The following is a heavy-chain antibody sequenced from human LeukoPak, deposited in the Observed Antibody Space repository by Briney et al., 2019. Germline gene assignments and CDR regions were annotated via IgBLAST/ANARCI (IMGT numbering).Heavy chain of an antibody. CDR3: ARGYSSSWSDAFDI. J-gene: IGHJ3*02. V-gene: IGHV3-48*03. Sequence: QPGGSLRLSCAASGFTFSSYEMNWVRQAPGKGLEWVSYISSSGSTIYYADSGKGRFTIPRDNAKNSLYLQMNSLRAEDTAVYYCARGYSSSWSDAFDIWGQGTMVTVSS. CDR1: GFTFSSYE. D-gene: IGHD6-13*01. CDR2: ISSSGSTI.